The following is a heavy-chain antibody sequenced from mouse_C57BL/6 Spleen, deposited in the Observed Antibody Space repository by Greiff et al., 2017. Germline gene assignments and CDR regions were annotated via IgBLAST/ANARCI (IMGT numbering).Heavy chain of an antibody. Sequence: QVQLQQPGAELVRPGSSVKLSCKASGYTFTSYWMDWVKQRPGQGLEWIGNIYPSDSETHYNQKFKDKATLTVDKSSSTAYMQLSSLTSEDSAFYYCASRVNYFCYFDVWGTGTTVTVSS. CDR3: ASRVNYFCYFDV. D-gene: IGHD2-1*01. V-gene: IGHV1-61*01. CDR2: IYPSDSET. J-gene: IGHJ1*03. CDR1: GYTFTSYW.